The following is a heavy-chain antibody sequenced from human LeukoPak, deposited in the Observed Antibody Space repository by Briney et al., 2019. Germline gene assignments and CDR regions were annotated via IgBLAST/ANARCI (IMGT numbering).Heavy chain of an antibody. J-gene: IGHJ4*02. CDR2: IIPVFGTT. CDR3: ARGLGTRWFFDY. V-gene: IGHV1-69*13. CDR1: GGTFSSYA. D-gene: IGHD1-1*01. Sequence: SVKVSCKASGGTFSSYAISWVRQAPGQGLEWVGRIIPVFGTTTYAQKFQGRVTITADESTTTAYMELRRLTSEDTAMYYCARGLGTRWFFDYWGQGTLVTVSS.